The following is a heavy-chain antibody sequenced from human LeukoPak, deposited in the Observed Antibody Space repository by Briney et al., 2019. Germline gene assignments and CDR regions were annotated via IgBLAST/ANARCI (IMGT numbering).Heavy chain of an antibody. J-gene: IGHJ4*02. D-gene: IGHD6-13*01. CDR1: GDTFSSYA. CDR3: AGSSLLSYHLDY. CDR2: IIPIFGTA. Sequence: SVKVSCKASGDTFSSYAISWVRQAPGQGLEWMGGIIPIFGTANYAQKFQGRVTITADESTSTAYMELSSLRSEDTAVYYCAGSSLLSYHLDYWGQGTLVTVSS. V-gene: IGHV1-69*13.